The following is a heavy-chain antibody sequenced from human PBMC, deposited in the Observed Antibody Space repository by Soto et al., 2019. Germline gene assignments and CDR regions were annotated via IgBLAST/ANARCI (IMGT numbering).Heavy chain of an antibody. Sequence: PSETLSLTCAVYGGSFSGNCWSWIRQPPGKGLEWIGEINHSGSTNYNPSLKSRVTISVDKSKNQFSLKLSSVTAVDTAVYYCARSPDYDILTGSPYFDYWGQGTLVTVSS. V-gene: IGHV4-34*01. J-gene: IGHJ4*02. CDR3: ARSPDYDILTGSPYFDY. D-gene: IGHD3-9*01. CDR2: INHSGST. CDR1: GGSFSGNC.